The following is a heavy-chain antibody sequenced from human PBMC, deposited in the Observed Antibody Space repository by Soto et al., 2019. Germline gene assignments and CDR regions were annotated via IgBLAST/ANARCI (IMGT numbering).Heavy chain of an antibody. J-gene: IGHJ6*02. D-gene: IGHD6-6*01. CDR3: LKGSYYYYGMDV. CDR2: ISSSSSYI. CDR1: GFTFSSYS. Sequence: GSLRLSCAASGFTFSSYSMNWVRQAPGKGLEWVSSISSSSSYIYYADSVKGRFTISRDNAKNSLYLQMNSLRAEDTAVYYCLKGSYYYYGMDVWGQGTTVTVSS. V-gene: IGHV3-21*01.